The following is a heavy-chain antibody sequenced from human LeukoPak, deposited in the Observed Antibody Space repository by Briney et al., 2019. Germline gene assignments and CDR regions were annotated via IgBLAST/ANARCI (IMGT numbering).Heavy chain of an antibody. J-gene: IGHJ4*02. Sequence: GGSLRLSCAASGFTFSTYAVNWVRQAPGKGLEWVSTISGSGGSTYYADSVMGRFTISRDNSKNTLYLQMSSLRAEDTAVYYCAKDRGRYYDSSGYYWGYYFDSWGQGILVTVST. CDR2: ISGSGGST. CDR1: GFTFSTYA. V-gene: IGHV3-23*01. D-gene: IGHD3-22*01. CDR3: AKDRGRYYDSSGYYWGYYFDS.